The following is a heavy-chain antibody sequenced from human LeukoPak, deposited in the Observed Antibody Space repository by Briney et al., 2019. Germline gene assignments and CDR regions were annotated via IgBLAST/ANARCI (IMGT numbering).Heavy chain of an antibody. CDR1: GFTFSSYA. CDR3: ARILMGTTIDY. V-gene: IGHV3-48*01. CDR2: ISSSSSTI. Sequence: GGSLRLSCAASGFTFSSYAMSWVRQAPGKGLEWVSYISSSSSTIYYADSVKGRFTISRDNVKNSLYLQMNSLRAEDTAVYYCARILMGTTIDYWGQGTLVTVSS. D-gene: IGHD1-26*01. J-gene: IGHJ4*02.